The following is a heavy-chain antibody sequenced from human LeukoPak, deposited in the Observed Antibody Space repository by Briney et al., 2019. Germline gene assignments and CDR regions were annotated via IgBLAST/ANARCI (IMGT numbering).Heavy chain of an antibody. D-gene: IGHD6-19*01. CDR3: ARWPVAGHYFDY. J-gene: IGHJ4*02. V-gene: IGHV1-46*01. CDR1: GYTFTSYY. Sequence: ASVTVSCKASGYTFTSYYMHWVRQAPGQGLEWMGIINPSGGSTSYAQKFQGRVTMTRDTSTSTVYMELSSLRSEDTAVYYCARWPVAGHYFDYWGQGTLVTVSS. CDR2: INPSGGST.